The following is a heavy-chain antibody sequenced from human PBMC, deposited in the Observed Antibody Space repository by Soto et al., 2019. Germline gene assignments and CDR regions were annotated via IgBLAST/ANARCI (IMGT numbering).Heavy chain of an antibody. CDR1: GYPISSGYY. CDR2: LYHSGST. CDR3: ARNSYYDFWSGYQRAFDF. D-gene: IGHD3-3*01. J-gene: IGHJ4*02. V-gene: IGHV4-38-2*01. Sequence: SETLSLTCAVSGYPISSGYYWGWIRQSPGKGLEWIGSLYHSGSTYYNPSLKSRVTISVDPSKNQFSLKLSSVTAADTAVYYCARNSYYDFWSGYQRAFDFWGQGTLVTVSS.